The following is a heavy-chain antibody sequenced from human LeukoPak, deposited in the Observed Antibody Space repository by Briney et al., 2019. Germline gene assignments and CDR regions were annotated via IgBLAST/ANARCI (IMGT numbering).Heavy chain of an antibody. CDR2: INHSGST. Sequence: SETLSLTCTVSGGSISSYYWSWIRQPPGKGLEWIGEINHSGSTNYNPSLKSRVTISVDTSKNQFSLKLSSVTAADTAVYYCTSSLPADYWGQGTLVTVSS. V-gene: IGHV4-34*01. D-gene: IGHD1-14*01. CDR1: GGSISSYY. CDR3: TSSLPADY. J-gene: IGHJ4*02.